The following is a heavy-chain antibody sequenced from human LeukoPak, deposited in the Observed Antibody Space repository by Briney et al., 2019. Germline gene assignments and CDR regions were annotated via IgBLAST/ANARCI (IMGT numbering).Heavy chain of an antibody. CDR2: ISWNSGSI. Sequence: GGTLRLSCAASGFTFDDYAMHWVRQAPGKGLEWVSGISWNSGSIGYADSVKGRFTISRDNAKNTLYVQVNSLGTEDTAAYYCAKGSYYDSSGSFYFDYWGQGTLVTVSS. D-gene: IGHD3-22*01. CDR3: AKGSYYDSSGSFYFDY. V-gene: IGHV3-9*01. J-gene: IGHJ4*02. CDR1: GFTFDDYA.